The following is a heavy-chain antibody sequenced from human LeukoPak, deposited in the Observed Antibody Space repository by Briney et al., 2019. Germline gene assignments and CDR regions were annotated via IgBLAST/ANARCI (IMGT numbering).Heavy chain of an antibody. CDR2: ISSGGNT. D-gene: IGHD6-13*01. CDR3: AGKAAAGDY. Sequence: GGSLRLSCAASGFTVSTTYMSWVRQAPGKGLEWVSVISSGGNTYYADSVKGRFTISRDNAKNSLYLQMNSLRAEDTAVYYCAGKAAAGDYWGQGTLVTVSS. J-gene: IGHJ4*02. V-gene: IGHV3-53*01. CDR1: GFTVSTTY.